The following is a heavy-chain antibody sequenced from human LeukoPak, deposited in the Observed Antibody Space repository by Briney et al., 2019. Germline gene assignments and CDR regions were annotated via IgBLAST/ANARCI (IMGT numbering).Heavy chain of an antibody. Sequence: PSETLSLTCTVSGGSISSYYWSWIRQPPGKGLEWIGEINHSGSTNYNPSLKSRVTISVDTSKNQFSLKLSSVTAADTAVYYCARVPLSSYPPQRLSSVDYWGQGTLVTVSS. CDR1: GGSISSYY. CDR3: ARVPLSSYPPQRLSSVDY. D-gene: IGHD2-2*01. J-gene: IGHJ4*02. CDR2: INHSGST. V-gene: IGHV4-34*01.